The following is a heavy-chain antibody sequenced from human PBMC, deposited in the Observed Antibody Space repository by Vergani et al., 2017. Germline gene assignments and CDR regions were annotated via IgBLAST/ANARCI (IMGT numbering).Heavy chain of an antibody. Sequence: QVQLVESGGGVVQRGGSLRLSCATSGFTLSNYDMQWIRQWPGKGLEFVAFIQFDGSNQYYADSVKGRFTLSRDFSKNTLYLQMNSLRTDDTATYYCAKHFSGCSIDSWGKGTQVTVS. CDR1: GFTLSNYD. CDR2: IQFDGSNQ. CDR3: AKHFSGCSIDS. J-gene: IGHJ4*02. V-gene: IGHV3-30*02. D-gene: IGHD2-15*01.